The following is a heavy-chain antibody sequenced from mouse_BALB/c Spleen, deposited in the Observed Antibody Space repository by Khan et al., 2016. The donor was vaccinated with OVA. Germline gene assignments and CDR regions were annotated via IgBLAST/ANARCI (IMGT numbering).Heavy chain of an antibody. J-gene: IGHJ4*01. V-gene: IGHV5-6-5*01. CDR1: GFTFSSYA. CDR2: INRGGST. Sequence: EVELVESGGGLVKPGGSLKLSCVASGFTFSSYAVSWIRQTPEKRLEWVASINRGGSTYYPDSVKGRFTISRDDARNILYLQMSSLRSEDTAMYYCTRLVDYWGQGTSVTVSS. CDR3: TRLVDY.